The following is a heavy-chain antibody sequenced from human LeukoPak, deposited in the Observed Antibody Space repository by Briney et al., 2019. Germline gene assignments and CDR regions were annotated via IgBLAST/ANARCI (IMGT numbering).Heavy chain of an antibody. D-gene: IGHD5-12*01. V-gene: IGHV3-9*01. J-gene: IGHJ4*02. CDR2: IDWNSDSI. Sequence: GGSLRLSCAVSGFTFDDYAMHWVRQVPGKGLEWVSGIDWNSDSIGYANSVKGRFTTSRDNAKNSLYLQMNSLRAEDTAFYYCAINGGGDSGYGNFDYWGQGTLVTVSS. CDR1: GFTFDDYA. CDR3: AINGGGDSGYGNFDY.